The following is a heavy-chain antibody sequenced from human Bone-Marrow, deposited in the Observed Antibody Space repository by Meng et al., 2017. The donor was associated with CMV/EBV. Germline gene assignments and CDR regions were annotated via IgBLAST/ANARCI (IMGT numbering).Heavy chain of an antibody. CDR2: IKSNLHGGTT. CDR3: TNRDGLEEYFDV. CDR1: GFNFGDYA. Sequence: GEALKISCSASGFNFGDYAMSWVRQAPGRGLEWVGFIKSNLHGGTTQYAASVKGRFFLSRDDSRSLVYLQMNNLETQDSAVDYCTNRDGLEEYFDVWGQGALVTVSS. J-gene: IGHJ4*02. D-gene: IGHD3-16*01. V-gene: IGHV3-49*04.